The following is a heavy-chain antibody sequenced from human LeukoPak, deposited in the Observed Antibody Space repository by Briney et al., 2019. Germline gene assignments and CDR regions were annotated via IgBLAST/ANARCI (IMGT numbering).Heavy chain of an antibody. CDR1: GFTFSSYN. CDR3: ARDGCSTSSCYDF. D-gene: IGHD2-2*01. Sequence: GRSLILSCAASGFTFSSYNMQWVRQAPGKGLEWVSVIWHDGSKEYYADSVKGRFTISRDNSKNMLYLQMNSLRVEDTAVYYCARDGCSTSSCYDFWGQGALVTVSS. J-gene: IGHJ4*02. CDR2: IWHDGSKE. V-gene: IGHV3-33*08.